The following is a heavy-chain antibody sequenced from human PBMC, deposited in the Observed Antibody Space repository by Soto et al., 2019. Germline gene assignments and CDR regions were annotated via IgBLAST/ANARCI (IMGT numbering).Heavy chain of an antibody. Sequence: QVQLVQSGAEEKKPGASVQVSCKASGYKFSNYAMHWVRQAPGQRLEWMGWINAGNGNTKYSQKFQGRVTITRDTFASTAYMELSSLRSDDKAVYYCARDGLYCGDDCYHYWYFDLWGRGTLVTVSS. CDR3: ARDGLYCGDDCYHYWYFDL. CDR2: INAGNGNT. D-gene: IGHD2-21*02. J-gene: IGHJ2*01. V-gene: IGHV1-3*05. CDR1: GYKFSNYA.